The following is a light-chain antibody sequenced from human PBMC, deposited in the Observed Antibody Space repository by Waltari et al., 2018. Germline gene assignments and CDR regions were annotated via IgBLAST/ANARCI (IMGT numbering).Light chain of an antibody. CDR3: QQHYSSPLT. CDR2: WAS. J-gene: IGKJ4*01. V-gene: IGKV4-1*01. CDR1: QSVFHSSDSKNY. Sequence: DIVMTQSPDSLAVSLGGRATINCKSSQSVFHSSDSKNYLTRYQQKPGQPPKLTTYWASTRQSGVPDRFSGSGSGTDFTLTISSLQAEDVALYYCQQHYSSPLTFGGGTKVEIQ.